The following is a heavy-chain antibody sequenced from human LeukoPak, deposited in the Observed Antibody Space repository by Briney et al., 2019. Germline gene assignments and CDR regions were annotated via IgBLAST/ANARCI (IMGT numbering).Heavy chain of an antibody. CDR3: ARDSVGYCSSTSCYEDYYYMDV. D-gene: IGHD2-2*01. CDR1: GDSISTSNSY. J-gene: IGHJ6*03. V-gene: IGHV4-39*02. Sequence: SETLSLTCTVSGDSISTSNSYWGWIRQPPGKGLEWIGSIYYSGNTYYNASLKSRVTISVDTSKNQFSLKLTSVTAADTAVYYCARDSVGYCSSTSCYEDYYYMDVWGKGTTVTISS. CDR2: IYYSGNT.